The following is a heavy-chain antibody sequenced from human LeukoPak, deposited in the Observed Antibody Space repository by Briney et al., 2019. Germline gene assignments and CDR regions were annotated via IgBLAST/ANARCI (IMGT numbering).Heavy chain of an antibody. V-gene: IGHV3-23*01. CDR1: GFTFTKYA. CDR2: IIPSGAGT. D-gene: IGHD3-10*01. J-gene: IGHJ4*02. Sequence: GGSLRLSCEAAGFTFTKYAMSWVRQAQGQGLEWVASIIPSGAGTYFAASVRGQFTNARDNTQNAVYLQMTSLRDEDMAIYFWAKTPDVVLEVLGTSFDSWGRGTLVTVS. CDR3: AKTPDVVLEVLGTSFDS.